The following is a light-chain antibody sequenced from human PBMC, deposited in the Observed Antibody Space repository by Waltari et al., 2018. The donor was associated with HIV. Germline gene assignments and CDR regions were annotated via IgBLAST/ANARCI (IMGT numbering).Light chain of an antibody. CDR1: QGISSY. V-gene: IGKV1-8*01. Sequence: AIRLTQSPTPFSVSTGDRATITCRASQGISSYLAWYQQKPGKAPKLLIYGASTLQSGVPSRFSGSGSGTDFTLTINCLQPEDFATYYCQQYYTYPPTFGQGTKVEIK. CDR3: QQYYTYPPT. J-gene: IGKJ1*01. CDR2: GAS.